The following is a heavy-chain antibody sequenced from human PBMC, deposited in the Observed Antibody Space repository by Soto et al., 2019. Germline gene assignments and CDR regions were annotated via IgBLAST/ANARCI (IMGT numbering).Heavy chain of an antibody. Sequence: SETLSLTCAVYGGSFSGYYWSWIRQPPGKGLEWIGEINHSGSTNYNPSLKSRVTISVDTSKNQFSLKLSSVTAADTAVYYCARGSPRYCSSTRCFALNYWGQGTLVTVSS. CDR2: INHSGST. CDR1: GGSFSGYY. J-gene: IGHJ4*02. D-gene: IGHD2-2*01. V-gene: IGHV4-34*01. CDR3: ARGSPRYCSSTRCFALNY.